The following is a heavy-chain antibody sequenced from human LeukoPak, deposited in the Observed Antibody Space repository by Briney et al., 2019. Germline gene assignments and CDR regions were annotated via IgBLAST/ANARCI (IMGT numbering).Heavy chain of an antibody. CDR1: GGSISSYY. CDR2: IYYSGST. D-gene: IGHD2-2*01. CDR3: AREGGRSDCSSTSCYAKLYNWFDP. V-gene: IGHV4-59*01. J-gene: IGHJ5*02. Sequence: SETLFLTCTVSGGSISSYYWSWIRQPPGKGLEWIGYIYYSGSTNYNPSLKSRVTISVDTSKNQFSLKLSSVTAADTAVYYCAREGGRSDCSSTSCYAKLYNWFDPWGQGTLVTVSS.